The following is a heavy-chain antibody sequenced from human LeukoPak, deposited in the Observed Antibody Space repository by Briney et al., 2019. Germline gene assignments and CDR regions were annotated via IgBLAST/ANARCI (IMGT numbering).Heavy chain of an antibody. D-gene: IGHD5-12*01. J-gene: IGHJ4*02. V-gene: IGHV4-59*01. CDR1: GGSIATYY. CDR3: ASHSGGYAY. CDR2: IYYNGHT. Sequence: PETLSLTCTVPGGSIATYYWSWIRQPPGKGLEWIGYIYYNGHTDYNPSLKSRVTISVHTSKNQFSLKLSSVTAADTAVYYCASHSGGYAYWGQGTLVTVSS.